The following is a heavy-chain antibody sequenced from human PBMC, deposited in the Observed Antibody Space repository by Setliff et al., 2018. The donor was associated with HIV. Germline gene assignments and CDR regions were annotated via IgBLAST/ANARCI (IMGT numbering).Heavy chain of an antibody. V-gene: IGHV4-4*09. CDR3: ARDRHSSGLGSYGP. Sequence: PSETLSLTCTVSGDSISNYYWSWVRQPPGKGLEWIGYIYTTGTTNYNPSLKSRVTMSVDTSKNQFSLKLTSVTAADTAVYYCARDRHSSGLGSYGPWGPGTLVTVSS. CDR2: IYTTGTT. D-gene: IGHD3-10*01. J-gene: IGHJ5*02. CDR1: GDSISNYY.